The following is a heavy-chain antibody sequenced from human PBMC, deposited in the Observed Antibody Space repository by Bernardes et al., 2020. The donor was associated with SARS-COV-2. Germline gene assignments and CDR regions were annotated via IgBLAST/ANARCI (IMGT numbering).Heavy chain of an antibody. J-gene: IGHJ1*01. CDR2: IGAGGSVT. V-gene: IGHV3-23*01. D-gene: IGHD3-22*01. CDR1: GFTFSSYA. Sequence: GGSLRLSCAASGFTFSSYAMIWVRQAPGKGPEFVSAIGAGGSVTNYADSAKGRFTISRDNSKNTLSLQMNSLRAEDTALYYCAYSYYYDSSGYLPHFQHWGQGTLVTVSS. CDR3: AYSYYYDSSGYLPHFQH.